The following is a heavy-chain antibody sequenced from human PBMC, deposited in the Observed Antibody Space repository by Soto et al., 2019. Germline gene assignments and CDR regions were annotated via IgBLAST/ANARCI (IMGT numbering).Heavy chain of an antibody. CDR3: TVWGSGNDCGAA. J-gene: IGHJ4*02. CDR2: SKNKADSYTT. CDR1: GFTFSDHY. D-gene: IGHD3-10*01. V-gene: IGHV3-72*01. Sequence: EVQLVESGGGLVQPGGSLRLSCAASGFTFSDHYMDWVRQAPGKGLEWVGRSKNKADSYTTEYAASVKGRFTISRDGSKHSLFLQMNSVKTGDAAGYYCTVWGSGNDCGAAGGQGILVTVSS.